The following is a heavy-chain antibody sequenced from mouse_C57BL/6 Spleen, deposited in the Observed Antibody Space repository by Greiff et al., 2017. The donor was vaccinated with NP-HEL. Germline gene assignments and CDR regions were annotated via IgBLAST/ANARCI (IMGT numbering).Heavy chain of an antibody. CDR2: IDPATGGT. J-gene: IGHJ3*01. CDR3: TSPAWFAY. CDR1: GYTFTDYE. Sequence: VQLQQSGAELVRPGASVTLSCKASGYTFTDYEMHWVKQTPVHGLEWIGAIDPATGGTAYNQKFKGKAILTADKSSSTAYMELRSLTAEDSAVYYCTSPAWFAYWGQGTLVTVSA. V-gene: IGHV1-15*01.